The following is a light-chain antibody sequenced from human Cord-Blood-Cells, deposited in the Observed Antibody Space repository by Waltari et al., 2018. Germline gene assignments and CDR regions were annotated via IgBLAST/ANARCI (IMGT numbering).Light chain of an antibody. CDR1: SLRSSY. J-gene: IGLJ2*01. CDR2: GKN. CDR3: SSRDSSGNHVV. V-gene: IGLV3-19*01. Sequence: SSELTQDPAVSVALGQTVRITCQGDSLRSSYASWYQQKPGQAPVLVIYGKNNRPSGITDRFSGSSSGNTASLTITGDQAEDEADYYGSSRDSSGNHVVFGGGTKLTVL.